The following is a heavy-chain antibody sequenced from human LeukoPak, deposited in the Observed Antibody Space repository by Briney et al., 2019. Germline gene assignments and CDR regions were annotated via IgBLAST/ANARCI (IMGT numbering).Heavy chain of an antibody. CDR1: GYTFTGYY. CDR3: ARVDTAMVTISYYFDY. J-gene: IGHJ4*02. CDR2: INPNSGGT. D-gene: IGHD5-18*01. V-gene: IGHV1-2*02. Sequence: ASVKVSCKASGYTFTGYYMHWVRQAPGQGLEWMGWINPNSGGTNYAQKFQGRVTMTRDTSISTPYMELSRLRSDDTAVYYCARVDTAMVTISYYFDYWGQGTLVTVSS.